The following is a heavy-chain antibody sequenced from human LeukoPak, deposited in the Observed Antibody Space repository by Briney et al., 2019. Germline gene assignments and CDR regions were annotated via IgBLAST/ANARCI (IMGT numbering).Heavy chain of an antibody. J-gene: IGHJ2*01. Sequence: GGSLRLSCAASGFTFSSCGMHWVRQAPGKGLEWVAFIRYDGSNKYYADSVKGRFTISRDNSKNTLYLQMNSLRAEDTAVYYCARGEYCSGGSCYFYWYFDLWGRGTLVTVSS. CDR3: ARGEYCSGGSCYFYWYFDL. CDR1: GFTFSSCG. CDR2: IRYDGSNK. D-gene: IGHD2-15*01. V-gene: IGHV3-30*02.